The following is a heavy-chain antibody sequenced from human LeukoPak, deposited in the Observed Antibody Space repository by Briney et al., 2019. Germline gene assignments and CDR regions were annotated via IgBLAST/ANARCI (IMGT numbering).Heavy chain of an antibody. CDR2: IYYSGST. J-gene: IGHJ4*02. D-gene: IGHD3-10*01. CDR1: GGSISSGGYY. V-gene: IGHV4-31*03. Sequence: KASQTLSLTCTVSGGSISSGGYYWSWIRQHPGKGLEWIGYIYYSGSTYYNPSLKSRVTISVDTSKNQFSLKLSSVTAADTAVYYCARDPYFPSGSSSGLPVDWGQGTLVTVSS. CDR3: ARDPYFPSGSSSGLPVD.